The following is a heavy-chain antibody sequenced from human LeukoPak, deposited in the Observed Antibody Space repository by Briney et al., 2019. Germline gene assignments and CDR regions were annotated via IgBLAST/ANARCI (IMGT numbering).Heavy chain of an antibody. CDR2: IYWDDDR. CDR3: AHRKNYYDSSVFDN. D-gene: IGHD3-22*01. Sequence: SGPTLVNPTQTLTLTCTFSGFSLNTRGVGVGWIRQPPGRALEWLALIYWDDDRRNSPSLKSRLTITKDTSKNQVVLTMTNMDPVDTATYFCAHRKNYYDSSVFDNWGQGTLVTVSS. V-gene: IGHV2-5*02. CDR1: GFSLNTRGVG. J-gene: IGHJ4*02.